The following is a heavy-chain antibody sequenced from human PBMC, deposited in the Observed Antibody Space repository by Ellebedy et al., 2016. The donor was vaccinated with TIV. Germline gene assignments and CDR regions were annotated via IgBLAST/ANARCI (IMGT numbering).Heavy chain of an antibody. V-gene: IGHV3-53*01. Sequence: GESLKISCSASGFTVSINYMSWVRQAPGKGLEWVAIIYADGSTFHADSVRGRFIISRDNSTNTVFLQMDSLRVEDTAVYYCARVASGAFGQWGQGTRVTVSS. D-gene: IGHD3-3*02. CDR1: GFTVSINY. CDR3: ARVASGAFGQ. CDR2: IYADGST. J-gene: IGHJ4*02.